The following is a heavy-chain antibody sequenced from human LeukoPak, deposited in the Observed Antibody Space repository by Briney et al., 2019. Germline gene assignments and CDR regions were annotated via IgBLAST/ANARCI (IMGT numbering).Heavy chain of an antibody. D-gene: IGHD4-17*01. CDR3: ARELRPLYYFDY. CDR2: TYYRSRWYN. Sequence: SQTLSLTCAISGDSVSTNSAAWNWIRQSPSRGLEWLGRTYYRSRWYNDYAVSVKSRITINPDSSKNQFSLQLNSVTPEDTAVYYCARELRPLYYFDYWGQGTLVTVSS. J-gene: IGHJ4*02. CDR1: GDSVSTNSAA. V-gene: IGHV6-1*01.